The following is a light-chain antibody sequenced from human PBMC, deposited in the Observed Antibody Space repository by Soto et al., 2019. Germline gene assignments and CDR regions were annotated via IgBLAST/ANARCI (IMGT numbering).Light chain of an antibody. CDR3: QTWGTDIHVV. V-gene: IGLV4-69*01. Sequence: QSVLTQSPSASASLGASVKLTCTLSSGHSSYAIAWHQQQPEKGPRYLMKVNSDGSHSKGDGIPDRLSGSSSGAERYLTISSLQSEDEADYYCQTWGTDIHVVFGGGPKLTVL. CDR1: SGHSSYA. J-gene: IGLJ2*01. CDR2: VNSDGSH.